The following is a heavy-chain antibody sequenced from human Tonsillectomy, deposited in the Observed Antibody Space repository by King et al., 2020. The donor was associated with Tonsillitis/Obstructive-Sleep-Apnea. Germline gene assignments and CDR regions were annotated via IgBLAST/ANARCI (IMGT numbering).Heavy chain of an antibody. D-gene: IGHD3-9*01. Sequence: VQLVQSGGGLVQPGGSLRPSCAASGFTLDDYAMYWVRQAPGKGREWVSVISWIGGSIGYADSVKGRFTIARDNAKNSLYLQMNSLRAEDTALYYCAKAGGYFGWLSTYFDYWGQGTLVTVSS. CDR3: AKAGGYFGWLSTYFDY. J-gene: IGHJ4*02. V-gene: IGHV3-9*01. CDR2: ISWIGGSI. CDR1: GFTLDDYA.